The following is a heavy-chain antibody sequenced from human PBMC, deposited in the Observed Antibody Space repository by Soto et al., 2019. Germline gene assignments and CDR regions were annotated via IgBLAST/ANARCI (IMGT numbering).Heavy chain of an antibody. CDR1: GGSSIGGAGS. Sequence: SETLCLTCSVSGGSSIGGAGSRSWIRQPQGRGLEWIGYIYHSGSTYYIPSLRSRVAISMDSAKNQFSLHPSSVTAEVTAVYFCPRVRYSDNWHGLIDFWRLGTLVGASS. V-gene: IGHV4-30-2*01. J-gene: IGHJ4*02. D-gene: IGHD4-4*01. CDR3: PRVRYSDNWHGLIDF. CDR2: IYHSGST.